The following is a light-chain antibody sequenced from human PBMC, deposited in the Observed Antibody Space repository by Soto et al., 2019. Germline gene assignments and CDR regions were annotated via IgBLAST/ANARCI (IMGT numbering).Light chain of an antibody. CDR2: DTS. V-gene: IGLV7-46*01. CDR1: TGAVTSGQT. J-gene: IGLJ1*01. CDR3: LLSYTGYRV. Sequence: QAVVTQEPSLTVSPGGTVTRTCASSTGAVTSGQTPYWFQQKPGQDPRTLVYDTSKRPSRTPARFSGSLLGDKAALTLSGAQPEDEADYYCLLSYTGYRVFGTGTKVTVL.